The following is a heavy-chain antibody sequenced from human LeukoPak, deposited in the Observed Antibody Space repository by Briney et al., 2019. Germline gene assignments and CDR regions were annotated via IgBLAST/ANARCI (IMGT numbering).Heavy chain of an antibody. CDR1: GFTFSSYW. CDR2: INSDGGIT. V-gene: IGHV3-74*01. D-gene: IGHD4-17*01. CDR3: ARDRGDYYHDY. Sequence: GGSLRLSCAASGFTFSSYWIHWVRHAPGTGLVWVSRINSDGGITDYADSVKGRFTISRDNAKNTLYLQMNSLRAEDTAVYYCARDRGDYYHDYWGQGTLVTVSS. J-gene: IGHJ4*02.